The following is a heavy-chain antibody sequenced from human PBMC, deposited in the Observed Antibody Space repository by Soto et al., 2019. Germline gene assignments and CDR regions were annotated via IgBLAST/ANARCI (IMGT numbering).Heavy chain of an antibody. J-gene: IGHJ4*02. CDR1: GFTFSSYA. CDR3: AKEEDYYGSGSYYPPGY. D-gene: IGHD3-10*01. Sequence: GGSLRLSCAASGFTFSSYAMSWVRQAPGKGLEWVSAISGSGGSTYYADSVKGRFTISRDNSKNTLYLQMNSLRAEDTAVYYCAKEEDYYGSGSYYPPGYWGQGTLVTVSS. V-gene: IGHV3-23*01. CDR2: ISGSGGST.